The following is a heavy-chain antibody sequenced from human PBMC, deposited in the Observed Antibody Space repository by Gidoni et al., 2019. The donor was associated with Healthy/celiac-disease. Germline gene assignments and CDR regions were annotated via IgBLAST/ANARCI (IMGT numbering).Heavy chain of an antibody. CDR2: ISGSGGST. CDR3: AKYDDSIGYLLHDAFDI. J-gene: IGHJ3*02. V-gene: IGHV3-23*01. D-gene: IGHD3-22*01. Sequence: PGKGLEWVSAISGSGGSTYYADSVKGRFTISRDNSKNTLYLQRNSLRAEDTAVYYCAKYDDSIGYLLHDAFDIWGQGKMVTVSS.